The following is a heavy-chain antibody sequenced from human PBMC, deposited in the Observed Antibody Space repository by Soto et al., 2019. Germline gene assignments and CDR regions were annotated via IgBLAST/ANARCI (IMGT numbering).Heavy chain of an antibody. CDR1: GLTVSNAW. D-gene: IGHD5-18*01. V-gene: IGHV3-15*01. Sequence: EVQLVESGGDLVKPGGSVRLSCTASGLTVSNAWMSWVRQAPGKWLEWVGRIKSKTDGGTTDYAAPVKGRFTISRDDSENTLYLQMNSLKTEDTAVYYCTRYNYGRFDYWGQGTLVTVSS. J-gene: IGHJ4*02. CDR2: IKSKTDGGTT. CDR3: TRYNYGRFDY.